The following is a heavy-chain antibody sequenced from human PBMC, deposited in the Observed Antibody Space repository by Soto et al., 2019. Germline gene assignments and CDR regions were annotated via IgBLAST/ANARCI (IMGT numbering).Heavy chain of an antibody. CDR3: AKDPGEVAVAGHGDACDI. J-gene: IGHJ3*02. V-gene: IGHV3-30*18. CDR1: GFTFSSYG. CDR2: ISYEGSNK. Sequence: QVQLVESGGGVVQPGRSLRLSCAASGFTFSSYGMHWVRQAPGKGLEWVAVISYEGSNKYYADSVKGRFTISRDNSKNTLDLQVSILRAEDTAVDYCAKDPGEVAVAGHGDACDIWGQGTMVAVSS. D-gene: IGHD6-19*01.